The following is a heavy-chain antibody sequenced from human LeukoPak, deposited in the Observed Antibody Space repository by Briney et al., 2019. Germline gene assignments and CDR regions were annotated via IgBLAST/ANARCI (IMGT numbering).Heavy chain of an antibody. CDR3: ARDQASGWFAKEPYFDF. CDR2: IRQDGGET. CDR1: RFTLSTYW. Sequence: GGSLRLSCAASRFTLSTYWMSWVRQAPGKGLEWVANIRQDGGETYYVDSVKGRFTISRDNAKNSLYLQMNSLRAEDTAVYYCARDQASGWFAKEPYFDFWGQGTLVTVSS. D-gene: IGHD6-19*01. V-gene: IGHV3-7*03. J-gene: IGHJ4*02.